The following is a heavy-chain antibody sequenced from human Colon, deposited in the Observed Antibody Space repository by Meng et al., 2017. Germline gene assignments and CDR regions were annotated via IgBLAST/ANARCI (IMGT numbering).Heavy chain of an antibody. CDR2: VFASGST. V-gene: IGHV4-61*02. CDR1: GGSLTTDAYY. J-gene: IGHJ4*02. CDR3: ARESQDYYDSSGDFYFFYFDY. D-gene: IGHD3-22*01. Sequence: SETLSLTCSVSGGSLTTDAYYWNWVRQPAGRGREWIGRVFASGSTTYNPSLERRATISLDTSKSQFSLKLTSVTAADTAVYYCARESQDYYDSSGDFYFFYFDYWGQGRLVTVSS.